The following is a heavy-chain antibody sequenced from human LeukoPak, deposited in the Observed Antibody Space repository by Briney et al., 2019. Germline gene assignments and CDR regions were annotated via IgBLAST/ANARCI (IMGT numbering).Heavy chain of an antibody. D-gene: IGHD2-21*01. V-gene: IGHV1-18*01. CDR3: AILYCGGDCYAGDY. Sequence: GASVTVSCKTSGYTFTTYGISWVRQAPGQGLEWMGWISAYNGNTNYAQKLQGRVTLTTDTSTSTAYMELRSLRSGDTAVYYCAILYCGGDCYAGDYWGQGTLVTVSS. CDR1: GYTFTTYG. CDR2: ISAYNGNT. J-gene: IGHJ4*02.